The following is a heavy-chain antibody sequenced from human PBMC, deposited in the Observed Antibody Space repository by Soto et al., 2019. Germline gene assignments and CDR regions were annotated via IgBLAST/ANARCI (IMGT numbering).Heavy chain of an antibody. CDR1: GYSFTSYW. V-gene: IGHV1-18*04. D-gene: IGHD3-9*01. CDR3: ARVHGTYYDTLTGLWGGHFDY. J-gene: IGHJ4*02. Sequence: GESLKISFKGSGYSFTSYWISWVRQAPGQGLEWMGWISTNNGNTNYAQKLQGRVTMTTDTSTSTAYIELSNLRSEDTAVFYCARVHGTYYDTLTGLWGGHFDYWGQGTQVTVSS. CDR2: ISTNNGNT.